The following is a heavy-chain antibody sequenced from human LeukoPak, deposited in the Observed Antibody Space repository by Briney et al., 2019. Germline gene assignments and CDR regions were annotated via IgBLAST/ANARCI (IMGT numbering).Heavy chain of an antibody. V-gene: IGHV4-34*01. CDR2: INHSGST. J-gene: IGHJ4*02. CDR3: AASYSSSWDVDY. CDR1: GGSFSGYY. Sequence: SEILSLTCAVYGGSFSGYYWSWIRQPPGKGLEWIGEINHSGSTNYNPSLKSRVTISVDTSKNQFSLKLSSVTAADTAVYYCAASYSSSWDVDYWGQGTLVTVSS. D-gene: IGHD6-13*01.